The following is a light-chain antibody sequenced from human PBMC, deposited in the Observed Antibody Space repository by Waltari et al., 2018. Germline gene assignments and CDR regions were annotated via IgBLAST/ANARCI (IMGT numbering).Light chain of an antibody. V-gene: IGLV3-21*04. CDR3: QVWDSSSDPVV. J-gene: IGLJ2*01. Sequence: SYVLTQPPSVSVAPGKTASISCGGNNIGSKSVHWYQQKPGQAPVLVIYSDSDRPSGIPERFSGYNSGNTATLTISRVEAGDEVDYYCQVWDSSSDPVVFGGGTKLTVL. CDR2: SDS. CDR1: NIGSKS.